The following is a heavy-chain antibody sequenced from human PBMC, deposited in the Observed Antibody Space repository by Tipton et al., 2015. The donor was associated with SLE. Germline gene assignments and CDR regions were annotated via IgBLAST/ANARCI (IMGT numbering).Heavy chain of an antibody. CDR1: GYSISSGYY. Sequence: TLSLTCTVSGYSISSGYYWGWIRQPPGKGLEWLGSIYHSGTTSYKQSLKSRVTISVDTSKNPFSLTLSSVTAADTAVYYCARDGGEYYFDYWGQGTLVTVSS. D-gene: IGHD3-10*01. J-gene: IGHJ4*02. CDR3: ARDGGEYYFDY. V-gene: IGHV4-38-2*02. CDR2: IYHSGTT.